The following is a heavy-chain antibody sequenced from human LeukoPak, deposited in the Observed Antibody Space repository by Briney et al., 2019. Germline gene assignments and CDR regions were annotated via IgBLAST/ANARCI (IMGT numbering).Heavy chain of an antibody. CDR3: ARAIAAAGTHYFDY. CDR2: ISGSGGST. J-gene: IGHJ4*02. Sequence: QPGRSLRLSCAASGFTFDDYAMHWVRQAPGKGLEWVSAISGSGGSTYYADSVKGRFTISRDNSKNTLYLQMNSLRAEDTAVYYCARAIAAAGTHYFDYWGQGTLVTVSS. D-gene: IGHD6-13*01. CDR1: GFTFDDYA. V-gene: IGHV3-23*01.